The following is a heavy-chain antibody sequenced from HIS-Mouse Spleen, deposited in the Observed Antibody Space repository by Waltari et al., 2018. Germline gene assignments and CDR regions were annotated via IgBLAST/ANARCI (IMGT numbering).Heavy chain of an antibody. CDR3: AREPHYGGNSHFDY. J-gene: IGHJ4*02. V-gene: IGHV3-7*01. CDR2: IKQDGSEK. CDR1: GFTFSSYW. Sequence: RLSCAASGFTFSSYWMSWVRQAPGKGLEWVANIKQDGSEKYYVDSVKGRFTISRDNAKNSLYLQMNSLRAEDTAVYYCAREPHYGGNSHFDYWGQGTLVTVSS. D-gene: IGHD4-17*01.